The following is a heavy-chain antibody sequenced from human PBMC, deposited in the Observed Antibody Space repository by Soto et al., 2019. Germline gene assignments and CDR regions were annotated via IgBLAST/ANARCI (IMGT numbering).Heavy chain of an antibody. Sequence: QVQLVESGGGVVQPGRSLRLSCAASGFTFSSYGMHWVRQAPGKGLEWVAVIWYDESHKYYADSVKGRFTISRDNSKNTLYLQMTSLRAEGTAVYWCAREIRAAAPSGYYCGMDVWGQGPTITVTS. J-gene: IGHJ6*02. V-gene: IGHV3-33*01. CDR1: GFTFSSYG. CDR3: AREIRAAAPSGYYCGMDV. CDR2: IWYDESHK. D-gene: IGHD6-13*01.